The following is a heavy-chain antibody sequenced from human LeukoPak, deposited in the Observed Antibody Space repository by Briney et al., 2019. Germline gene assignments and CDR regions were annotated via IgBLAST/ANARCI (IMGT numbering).Heavy chain of an antibody. D-gene: IGHD3-10*01. V-gene: IGHV3-30*02. CDR1: GFTFSSYG. J-gene: IGHJ4*02. CDR3: AKDAGYYYGSGSYSFDY. Sequence: TGGSLRLSCAASGFTFSSYGMHWVRQAPGKGLEWVAFIRYDGSNKYYAGSVKGRFTISRDNSKNTLYLQMNSLRAEDTAVYYCAKDAGYYYGSGSYSFDYWGQGTLVTVSS. CDR2: IRYDGSNK.